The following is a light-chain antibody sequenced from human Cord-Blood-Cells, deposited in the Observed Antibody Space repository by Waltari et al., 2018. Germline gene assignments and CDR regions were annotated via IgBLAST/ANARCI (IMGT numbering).Light chain of an antibody. CDR2: WAS. CDR1: QSVLYSSNNKNY. CDR3: QQYYSTPIT. J-gene: IGKJ5*01. Sequence: DIVMTQSPDSLAVSLGERATINCKSSQSVLYSSNNKNYLDGYQQKPGQPPKLLIYWASTREFGVPDRFSGSGSGTDFTLTISSLQAEDVAVYYCQQYYSTPITFGQGTRLEIK. V-gene: IGKV4-1*01.